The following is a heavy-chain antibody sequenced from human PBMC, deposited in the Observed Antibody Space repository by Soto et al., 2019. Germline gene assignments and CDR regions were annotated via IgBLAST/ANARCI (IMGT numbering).Heavy chain of an antibody. D-gene: IGHD1-26*01. V-gene: IGHV6-1*01. Sequence: SQTLSLTCAISGDSVSSKNAAWNWIRQSPSRGLEWLGRTYYRSKWSTDYAVSVKSRITINPDTSKNQFSLQLNSVTPEDTAVYYCTRASSGSYDSWGPGTLVTVSS. J-gene: IGHJ5*01. CDR3: TRASSGSYDS. CDR1: GDSVSSKNAA. CDR2: TYYRSKWST.